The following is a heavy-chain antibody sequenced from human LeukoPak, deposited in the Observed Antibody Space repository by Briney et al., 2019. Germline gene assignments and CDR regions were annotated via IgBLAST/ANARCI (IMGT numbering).Heavy chain of an antibody. CDR2: ISGSGGST. CDR3: AKDQDVVVPAAIGTLFDY. J-gene: IGHJ4*02. V-gene: IGHV3-23*01. D-gene: IGHD2-2*01. CDR1: GFTFSSYA. Sequence: GGSLRLSCAASGFTFSSYAMRWARQAPGKGLEWVSAISGSGGSTYYADSVKGRFTISRDNSKNTLYLQMNSLRAEDTAVYYCAKDQDVVVPAAIGTLFDYWGQGTLVTVSS.